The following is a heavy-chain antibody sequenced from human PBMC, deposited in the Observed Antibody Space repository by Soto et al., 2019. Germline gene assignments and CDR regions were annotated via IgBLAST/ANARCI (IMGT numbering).Heavy chain of an antibody. Sequence: SQTLSLTCAISGDSVSSNSAAWNWIRPSPSRGLEWLGRTYYRSKWYNDYAVSVKSRITINPDTSKNQFSLQLNSVTPEDTAVYYCAREGTGTEGRMDVWGQGTTVTVSS. V-gene: IGHV6-1*01. CDR3: AREGTGTEGRMDV. CDR2: TYYRSKWYN. J-gene: IGHJ6*02. D-gene: IGHD1-1*01. CDR1: GDSVSSNSAA.